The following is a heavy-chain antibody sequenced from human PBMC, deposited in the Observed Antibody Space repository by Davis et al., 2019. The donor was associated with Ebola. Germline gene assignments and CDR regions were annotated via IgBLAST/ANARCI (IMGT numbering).Heavy chain of an antibody. CDR3: ARDGSGGWGLGH. CDR1: GHSFSAFY. V-gene: IGHV1-2*06. J-gene: IGHJ4*02. Sequence: ASVKVSCKASGHSFSAFYIHWVRQAPGQGLEWLGRINPNNGGTIYAQQFQGRVTMTRATSIATAYMDLSSLMSDDTAVYYCARDGSGGWGLGHWGQGTLVTVSS. D-gene: IGHD2-21*01. CDR2: INPNNGGT.